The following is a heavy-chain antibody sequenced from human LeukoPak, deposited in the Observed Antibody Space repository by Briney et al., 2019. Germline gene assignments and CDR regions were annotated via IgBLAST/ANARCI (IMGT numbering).Heavy chain of an antibody. CDR1: GYTFTCYG. J-gene: IGHJ1*01. Sequence: ASVKVSCKASGYTFTCYGISWVRQAPGQGLEWMGGFDPEDGETIYAQKFQGRVTMTEDTSTDTAYMELSSLRSEDTAVHYCATFPPHYYDSSGYYFFEHWGQGTLVTVSS. D-gene: IGHD3-22*01. CDR2: FDPEDGET. CDR3: ATFPPHYYDSSGYYFFEH. V-gene: IGHV1-24*01.